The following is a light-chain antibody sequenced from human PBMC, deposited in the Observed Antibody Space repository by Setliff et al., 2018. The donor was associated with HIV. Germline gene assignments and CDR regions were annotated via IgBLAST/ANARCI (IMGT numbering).Light chain of an antibody. CDR3: QRTFGSART. V-gene: IGKV1-39*01. CDR1: QSIATY. CDR2: GAS. Sequence: DTQMTQSPSSLSASVGDRVTITCRASQSIATYLNWYQHKPGKAPQLLIYGASNLHSGVPSRFSASGSGTDFTLTITSLQPEDFATYYCQRTFGSARTFGQGTKVDIK. J-gene: IGKJ1*01.